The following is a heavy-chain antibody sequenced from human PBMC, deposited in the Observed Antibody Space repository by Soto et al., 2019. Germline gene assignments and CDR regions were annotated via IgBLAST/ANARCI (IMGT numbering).Heavy chain of an antibody. D-gene: IGHD3-10*01. CDR3: CTGVGMVRFGALAY. CDR1: GFTFSNAW. J-gene: IGHJ4*02. CDR2: IKSKTDGGTT. V-gene: IGHV3-15*07. Sequence: EVRLMESRGGLVKPGGSLRVPCAAAGFTFSNAWMFWVRQAPGKGPEWVGRIKSKTDGGTTDYTTRVKDRFTISREDSKNTLYLEMSSLDIEDTAVYYCCTGVGMVRFGALAYWGQGVLVTVSS.